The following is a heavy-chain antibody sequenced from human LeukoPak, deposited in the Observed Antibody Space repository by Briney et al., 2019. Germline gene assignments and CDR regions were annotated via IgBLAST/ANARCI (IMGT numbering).Heavy chain of an antibody. D-gene: IGHD3-10*01. V-gene: IGHV4-34*01. CDR1: DGSFSDYY. CDR2: INRSGGT. J-gene: IGHJ4*02. CDR3: ARGGYGSGSYYLDY. Sequence: SETLSLTCDVYDGSFSDYYWSWVRQPPGKGLEWIGEINRSGGTNYNPSLKSRVTISVDKSKNQFSLKLSSVTAADTAVYYCARGGYGSGSYYLDYWGQGTLVTVSS.